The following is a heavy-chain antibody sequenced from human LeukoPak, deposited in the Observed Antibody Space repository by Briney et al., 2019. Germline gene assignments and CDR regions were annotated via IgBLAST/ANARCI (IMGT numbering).Heavy chain of an antibody. Sequence: PSETLSLTCAVYGGSFSGYYWSWIRQPPGKGLEWIGEINHSGSTNYNPSLKSRVTISVDTSKNQFSLKVTSMTAADTAVYYCARSATAADDAFDIWGQGTRVIVSS. J-gene: IGHJ3*02. CDR3: ARSATAADDAFDI. CDR1: GGSFSGYY. D-gene: IGHD6-13*01. CDR2: INHSGST. V-gene: IGHV4-34*01.